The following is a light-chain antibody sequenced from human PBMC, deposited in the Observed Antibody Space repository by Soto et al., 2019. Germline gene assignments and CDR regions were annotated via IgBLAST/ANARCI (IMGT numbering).Light chain of an antibody. CDR2: GAS. CDR1: RIIGNW. Sequence: DIQMTQSPPTLSASVGDRVTISCRASRIIGNWLAWYQQKPGKAPKLLIYGASTLESGVPSRFSGSGSGTEFTLTISGLQPDDSATYYCQQYNTYSFGQGTHVEI. V-gene: IGKV1-5*03. CDR3: QQYNTYS. J-gene: IGKJ2*01.